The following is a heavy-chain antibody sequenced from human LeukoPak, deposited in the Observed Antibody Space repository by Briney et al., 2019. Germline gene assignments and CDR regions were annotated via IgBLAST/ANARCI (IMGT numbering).Heavy chain of an antibody. Sequence: PSQTLSLTCTVSGGSISSGGYYWSWIRQPPGKGLEWIGYIYHSGSTYYNPSLKSRVTISVDRSKNQFSLKLSSVTAADTAVYYCARGRMGATSGGAFDIWGQGTMVTVSS. CDR2: IYHSGST. J-gene: IGHJ3*02. CDR3: ARGRMGATSGGAFDI. V-gene: IGHV4-30-2*01. D-gene: IGHD1-26*01. CDR1: GGSISSGGYY.